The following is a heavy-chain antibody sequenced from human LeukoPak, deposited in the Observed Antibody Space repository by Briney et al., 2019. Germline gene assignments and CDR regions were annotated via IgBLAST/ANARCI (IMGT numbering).Heavy chain of an antibody. CDR1: GYTLTDYY. D-gene: IGHD3-16*01. Sequence: GASVKVSSKASGYTLTDYYMHWVRQAPGQGLEWMAWIDPNSGGTNYAPKFQGRVTMTRDTSIGTAYMELSALRSDDTAVYYCARELSHYGDYDYWGQGSLVTVSS. CDR3: ARELSHYGDYDY. CDR2: IDPNSGGT. V-gene: IGHV1-2*02. J-gene: IGHJ4*02.